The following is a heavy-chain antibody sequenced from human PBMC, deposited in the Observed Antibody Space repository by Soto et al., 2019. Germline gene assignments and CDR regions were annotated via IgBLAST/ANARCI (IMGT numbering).Heavy chain of an antibody. CDR1: GGSFSSHS. CDR3: ATYDVGTIIQDY. CDR2: IPPGGSP. Sequence: KASETLSLTCAVYGGSFSSHSRSWVRQPPGKGLEWIGEIPPGGSPNYNPSLKSRVTISGDASKNQFSLELSSLTAADTAVYYCATYDVGTIIQDYWGQGTLVTVSS. D-gene: IGHD2-21*02. J-gene: IGHJ4*02. V-gene: IGHV4-34*01.